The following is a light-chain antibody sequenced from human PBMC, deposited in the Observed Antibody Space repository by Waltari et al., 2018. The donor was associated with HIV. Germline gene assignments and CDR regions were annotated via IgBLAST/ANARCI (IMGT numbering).Light chain of an antibody. J-gene: IGLJ2*01. Sequence: SVLTQTPSASGTPGQKATTSCSGSSSNIGSNSVFWYQQLTGAAPKLLIYTDTHGPAWVPDRFAGAKSGTSASVAISGLQSEGDAVYSCATWDDSLNGVLFGGGTNLNVL. V-gene: IGLV1-44*01. CDR3: ATWDDSLNGVL. CDR1: SSNIGSNS. CDR2: TDT.